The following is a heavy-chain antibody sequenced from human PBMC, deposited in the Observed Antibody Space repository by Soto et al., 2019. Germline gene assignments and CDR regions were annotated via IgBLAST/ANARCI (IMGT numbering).Heavy chain of an antibody. V-gene: IGHV1-3*01. CDR3: ARDHWLVPPGWFDP. Sequence: ASVKVSCKASGYTFTIYAIHWVRQAPGQRLEWMGWINAGNGDTKYSQKFKDRVTITRDTSASTAYMELSSLRSEDTAVYYCARDHWLVPPGWFDPWGQGTLVTVSS. CDR2: INAGNGDT. CDR1: GYTFTIYA. J-gene: IGHJ5*02. D-gene: IGHD6-19*01.